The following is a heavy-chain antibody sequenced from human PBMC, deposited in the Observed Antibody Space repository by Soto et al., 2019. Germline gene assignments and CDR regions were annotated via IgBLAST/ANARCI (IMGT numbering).Heavy chain of an antibody. V-gene: IGHV3-30*18. CDR2: ISYDGSNK. J-gene: IGHJ6*03. D-gene: IGHD3-10*01. CDR3: AKDFVVRGVIGYNYMDV. CDR1: GFTFSSYG. Sequence: GGSLRLSCAASGFTFSSYGMHWVRQAPGKGLEWVAVISYDGSNKYYADSVKGRFTISRDNSKNTLYLQMNSLRAEDTAVYYCAKDFVVRGVIGYNYMDVWGKGTTVTVSS.